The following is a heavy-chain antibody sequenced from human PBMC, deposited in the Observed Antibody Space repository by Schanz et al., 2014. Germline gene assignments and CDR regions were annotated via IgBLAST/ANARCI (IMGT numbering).Heavy chain of an antibody. D-gene: IGHD3-22*01. CDR3: ARGREVVAKIFDV. Sequence: EVRLVESGGGLVKPGGSLRLSCAASGFTFSTYAMSWARQTPGKGLEWVGRITNKPNNYNTEYAASVKGRFTISRDNAKNSLYLQMNSLRAEDTGVYYCARGREVVAKIFDVWGQGTMVTVSS. CDR2: ITNKPNNYNT. V-gene: IGHV3-72*01. J-gene: IGHJ3*01. CDR1: GFTFSTYA.